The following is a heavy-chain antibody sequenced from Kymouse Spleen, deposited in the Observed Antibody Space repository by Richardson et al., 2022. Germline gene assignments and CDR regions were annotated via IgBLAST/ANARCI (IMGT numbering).Heavy chain of an antibody. Sequence: QVQLVESGGGVVQPGRSLRLSCAASGFTFSSYGMHWVRQAPGKGLEWVAVIWYDGSNKYYADSVKGRFTISRDNSKNTLYLQMNSLRAEDTAVYYCARGSWNYGMDVWGQGTTVTVSS. CDR1: GFTFSSYG. V-gene: IGHV3-33*01. CDR2: IWYDGSNK. CDR3: ARGSWNYGMDV. J-gene: IGHJ6*02. D-gene: IGHD2-15*01.